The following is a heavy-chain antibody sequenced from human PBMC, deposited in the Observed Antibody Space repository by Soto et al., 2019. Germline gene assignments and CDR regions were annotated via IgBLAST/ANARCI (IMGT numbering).Heavy chain of an antibody. V-gene: IGHV1-18*01. CDR3: ARDFRGGNYPFDF. CDR2: ISTYNGNT. Sequence: QVQLVQSGVEVKKPGASVKVSCKASGYTFSNFVMSWVRQAPGHGLEWMGWISTYNGNTRYAQKLQGRVTMTTDTSTSTAYMELRSLTSDDTAVYYCARDFRGGNYPFDFWGQGTLVTVSS. CDR1: GYTFSNFV. J-gene: IGHJ4*02. D-gene: IGHD3-10*01.